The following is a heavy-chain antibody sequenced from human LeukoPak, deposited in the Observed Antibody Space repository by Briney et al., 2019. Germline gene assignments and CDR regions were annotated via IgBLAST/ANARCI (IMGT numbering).Heavy chain of an antibody. D-gene: IGHD3-22*01. Sequence: SVKVSRKASGYTFTSYGISWVRQAPGQGLEWMGWISAYNGNTNYAQKLQGRVTMTTDTSTSTAYMELRSLRSDDTAVYYCARDQWRSRYLYYYDSSGLNPLDYWGQGTLVTVSS. CDR1: GYTFTSYG. J-gene: IGHJ4*02. CDR3: ARDQWRSRYLYYYDSSGLNPLDY. CDR2: ISAYNGNT. V-gene: IGHV1-18*01.